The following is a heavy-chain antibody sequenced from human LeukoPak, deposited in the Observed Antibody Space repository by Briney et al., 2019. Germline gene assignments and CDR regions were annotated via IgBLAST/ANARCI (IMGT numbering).Heavy chain of an antibody. D-gene: IGHD1-14*01. CDR3: ARLSHPGGTTWYFDY. CDR2: IHYSGNT. V-gene: IGHV4-59*08. Sequence: SETLSLTCTVSIGSINYYYWTWIRQSPEKGLERIAHIHYSGNTNYNPSLKSRVTISVDTSKKQFSLNLNSVTAADTAVYYCARLSHPGGTTWYFDYWGQGTLVIVSS. CDR1: IGSINYYY. J-gene: IGHJ4*02.